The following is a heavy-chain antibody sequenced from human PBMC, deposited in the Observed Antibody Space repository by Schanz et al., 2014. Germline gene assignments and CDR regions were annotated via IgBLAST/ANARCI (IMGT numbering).Heavy chain of an antibody. CDR1: GYTFTRSG. D-gene: IGHD1-26*01. V-gene: IGHV1-18*01. CDR2: IGGSDGHK. Sequence: QVQLVQSGGEVKTPGASVKVSCKASGYTFTRSGISWVRQAPGQGLEWMGWIGGSDGHKHLAQKFQGRVTMTTDTSTSTVYMELRSLTSDDSAVYYCARDRDQWDGNYLDYWGQGTLVTVSS. J-gene: IGHJ4*02. CDR3: ARDRDQWDGNYLDY.